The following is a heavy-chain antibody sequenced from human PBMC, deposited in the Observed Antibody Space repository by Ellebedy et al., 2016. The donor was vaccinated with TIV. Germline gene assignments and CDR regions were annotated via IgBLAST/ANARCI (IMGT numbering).Heavy chain of an antibody. D-gene: IGHD2-15*01. J-gene: IGHJ4*02. CDR3: AKDTGRWSFDN. CDR1: GYTFTTYN. Sequence: AASVKVSCKASGYTFTTYNMHWARQAPGQGLEWMGIINPNGGGTSYTQKLQGRVTMTGDTSTSTVYMELTSLRSEDTAVYYCAKDTGRWSFDNWGQGTLVTVSS. V-gene: IGHV1-46*04. CDR2: INPNGGGT.